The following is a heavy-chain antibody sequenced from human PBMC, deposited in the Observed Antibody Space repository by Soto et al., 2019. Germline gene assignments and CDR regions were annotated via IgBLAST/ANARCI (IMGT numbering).Heavy chain of an antibody. CDR3: AKGYDSSGYYYLFDY. V-gene: IGHV3-30*18. Sequence: GGSLRLSCAASGFTFSSYGMHWVRQAPGKGLEWVAVISYDGSNKYYADSVKGRFTISRDNSKNTLYLQMNSLRAEDTAVYYCAKGYDSSGYYYLFDYWGQGTLVTVS. J-gene: IGHJ4*02. CDR2: ISYDGSNK. CDR1: GFTFSSYG. D-gene: IGHD3-22*01.